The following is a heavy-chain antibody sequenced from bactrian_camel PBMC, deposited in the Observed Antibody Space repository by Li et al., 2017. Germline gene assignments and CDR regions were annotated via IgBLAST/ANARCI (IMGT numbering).Heavy chain of an antibody. V-gene: IGHV3S1*01. D-gene: IGHD5*01. CDR1: GYYSSYC. Sequence: HVHLVESGGGSVQAGGSLRLACTHSGYYSSYCLGWFRQAPGKEREGVAAIDDDGSTTYADSVKGRFTISTDNGKNKLYLQLNSLTREDSAMYYCTRETQWVGNHEFAEYWGQGTQVTVS. CDR3: TRETQWVGNHEFAEY. J-gene: IGHJ4*01. CDR2: IDDDGST.